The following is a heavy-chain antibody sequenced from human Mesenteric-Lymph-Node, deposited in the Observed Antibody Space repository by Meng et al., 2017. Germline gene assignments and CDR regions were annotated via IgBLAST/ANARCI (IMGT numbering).Heavy chain of an antibody. CDR2: ISSSSSYI. CDR1: GFTFSSYS. J-gene: IGHJ4*02. V-gene: IGHV3-21*01. D-gene: IGHD3-3*01. CDR3: ASPLFGVVISDY. Sequence: GESLKISCAASGFTFSSYSMNWVRQAPGKGLEWVSSISSSSSYIYYADSVKGRFTISRDNAKNSLYLQMNSLRAEDTAVYYCASPLFGVVISDYWGQGTLVTGAS.